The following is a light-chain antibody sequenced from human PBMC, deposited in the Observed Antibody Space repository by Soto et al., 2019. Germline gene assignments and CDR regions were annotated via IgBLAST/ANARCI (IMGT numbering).Light chain of an antibody. CDR2: KAS. J-gene: IGKJ1*01. CDR1: QSISTY. CDR3: QPYNSDSRT. Sequence: DIQMTQSPSTLSASVGDRVTITCRASQSISTYLAWYRHKPGEAPKLLIYKASTLERGVPSRFSGSGSGTDFTLTIRSLQPDDFATYYCQPYNSDSRTFGQGTKVDIK. V-gene: IGKV1-5*03.